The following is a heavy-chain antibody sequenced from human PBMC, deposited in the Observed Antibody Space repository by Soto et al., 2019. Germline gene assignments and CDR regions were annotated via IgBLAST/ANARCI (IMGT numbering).Heavy chain of an antibody. Sequence: QLQLVESGGGLVKPGGSLRLTCAASGFTFNDFYMIWFRQAPGRGLEWLAYINNRGDDIYYADSVRGRFTISRDNGKNSLYLQMNSLRVEDTALYFYARDMSYGDFGRNWFDPWGQGTPVTVSA. CDR1: GFTFNDFY. J-gene: IGHJ5*02. CDR3: ARDMSYGDFGRNWFDP. V-gene: IGHV3-11*01. CDR2: INNRGDDI. D-gene: IGHD2-21*02.